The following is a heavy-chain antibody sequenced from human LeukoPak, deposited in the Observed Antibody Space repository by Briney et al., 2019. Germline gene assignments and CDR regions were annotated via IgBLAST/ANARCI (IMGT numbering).Heavy chain of an antibody. CDR3: ARHKQGGFDY. CDR1: GFTFSSYN. V-gene: IGHV3-7*01. CDR2: IQQDGSDK. Sequence: GGSLRLSCAASGFTFSSYNMNWVRQAPGKGLEWVASIQQDGSDKYYVDSVKGRFTISRDNAKNSLYLQMNSLRAEDTAVYYCARHKQGGFDYWGQGTLVTVSS. D-gene: IGHD3-16*01. J-gene: IGHJ4*02.